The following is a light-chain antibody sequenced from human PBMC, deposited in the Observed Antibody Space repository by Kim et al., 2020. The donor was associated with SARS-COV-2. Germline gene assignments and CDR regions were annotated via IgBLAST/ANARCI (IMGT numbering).Light chain of an antibody. V-gene: IGKV3-20*01. Sequence: AWGGVSVTCRASQRVRSSHLAAYQQKPREAPRLLMYDASSRATGIPDRCSGSGSGRAFTLTISRRVPEDFAVYYCQQFDSTHLDTFGQGTKVDIK. CDR3: QQFDSTHLDT. CDR2: DAS. CDR1: QRVRSSH. J-gene: IGKJ1*01.